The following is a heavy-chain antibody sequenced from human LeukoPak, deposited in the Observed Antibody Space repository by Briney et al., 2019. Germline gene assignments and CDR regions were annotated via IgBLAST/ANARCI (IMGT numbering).Heavy chain of an antibody. CDR2: IYTSGST. Sequence: SETLSLTCTVPVGSISNYYWSWIRQPAGKGLAWIGRIYTSGSTNYNPSLKSRVTISIDKSKNQFSLKLTSVTAADTAVYYCARLKQLDIDYWGQGTLVTVSS. D-gene: IGHD6-6*01. CDR3: ARLKQLDIDY. J-gene: IGHJ4*02. V-gene: IGHV4-4*07. CDR1: VGSISNYY.